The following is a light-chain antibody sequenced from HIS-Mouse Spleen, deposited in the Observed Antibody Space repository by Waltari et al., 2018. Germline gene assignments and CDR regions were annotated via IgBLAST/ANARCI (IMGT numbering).Light chain of an antibody. Sequence: QSALTQPPSASGSPGQSITISCTGTSSDVGSYNLVSWYQQHPGKAPKLMIYEGSKRPSGVSNRFSGSKSGNTASLTISGLQAEDEAYYYCCSYAGSSTWVFGGGTKLTVL. CDR3: CSYAGSSTWV. CDR1: SSDVGSYNL. J-gene: IGLJ3*02. V-gene: IGLV2-23*01. CDR2: EGS.